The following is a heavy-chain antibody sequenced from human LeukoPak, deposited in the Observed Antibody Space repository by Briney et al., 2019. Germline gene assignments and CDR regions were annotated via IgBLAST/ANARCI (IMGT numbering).Heavy chain of an antibody. CDR1: GGTFSSYA. CDR2: IIPIFGTA. D-gene: IGHD3-9*01. V-gene: IGHV1-69*01. CDR3: ARGGDWLAGVGGPNWFDP. Sequence: ASVKVSCKASGGTFSSYAISWVRQAPGQGLEWMGGIIPIFGTANYAQKFQGRVTITADESTSTAYMELSSLRSEDTAVYYCARGGDWLAGVGGPNWFDPWGQGTLVTVSS. J-gene: IGHJ5*02.